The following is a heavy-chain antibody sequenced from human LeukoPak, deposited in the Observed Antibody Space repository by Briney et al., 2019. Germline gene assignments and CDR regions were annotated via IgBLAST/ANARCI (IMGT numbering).Heavy chain of an antibody. D-gene: IGHD1-14*01. CDR3: ARGVEPLAANTLAY. J-gene: IGHJ4*02. CDR2: IKQDGSEK. Sequence: PGGSLRLSCAASGFTFSAYWMHWVRQAPGKGLEWVANIKQDGSEKYYVDSVQGRFTISRDNSKNTLYLEMNSLSPDDTAVYYCARGVEPLAANTLAYWGQGTLVTVSS. V-gene: IGHV3-7*03. CDR1: GFTFSAYW.